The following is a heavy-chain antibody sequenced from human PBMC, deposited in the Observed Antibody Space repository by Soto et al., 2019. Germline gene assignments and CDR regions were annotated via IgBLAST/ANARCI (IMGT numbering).Heavy chain of an antibody. Sequence: QVQLVQSGAEVKKPGSSVKVSCKASGGTFSSYAISWVRQAPGQGLEWMGGIIPIFGTANYAQKFQGRVTITADESTSTAYMELSSLRSKDTAVYYCAVGYSYGLGYYYGMDVWGQGTTVTVSS. CDR2: IIPIFGTA. V-gene: IGHV1-69*01. CDR1: GGTFSSYA. J-gene: IGHJ6*02. D-gene: IGHD5-18*01. CDR3: AVGYSYGLGYYYGMDV.